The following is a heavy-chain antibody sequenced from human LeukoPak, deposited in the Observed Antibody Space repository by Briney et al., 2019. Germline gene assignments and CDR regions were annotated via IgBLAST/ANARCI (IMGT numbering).Heavy chain of an antibody. J-gene: IGHJ4*02. D-gene: IGHD1-26*01. CDR3: ASIVGATQAFDY. V-gene: IGHV1-8*03. CDR1: GYTFTSYD. CDR2: MNPNSGNT. Sequence: ASVKVSCKASGYTFTSYDINWVRQATGQGLEWMGWMNPNSGNTGYAQKFQGRVTITRNTSISTAYMEPSSLRSEDTAVYYCASIVGATQAFDYWGQGTLVTVSS.